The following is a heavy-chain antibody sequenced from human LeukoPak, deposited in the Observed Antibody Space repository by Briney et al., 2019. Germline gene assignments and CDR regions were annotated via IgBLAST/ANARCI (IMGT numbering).Heavy chain of an antibody. CDR1: GYTFTGYY. D-gene: IGHD3-22*01. CDR2: INPNSGGT. J-gene: IGHJ4*02. CDR3: ARGHVYYYDSSGYFY. Sequence: ASVKVSCKASGYTFTGYYMHWVRQAPGQGLEWMGWINPNSGGTNYAQKFQGRVTMTRDTSISTAYMELSRLRSDDTAVYYCARGHVYYYDSSGYFYWGQGTLVTVSS. V-gene: IGHV1-2*02.